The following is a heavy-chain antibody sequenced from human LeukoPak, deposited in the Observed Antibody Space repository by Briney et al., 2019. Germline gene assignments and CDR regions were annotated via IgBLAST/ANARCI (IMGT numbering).Heavy chain of an antibody. J-gene: IGHJ6*03. CDR3: ARSLRVRGVPDYMDV. CDR1: GYSISSGYY. CDR2: MYHSGTT. V-gene: IGHV4-38-2*02. Sequence: SETLSFTCTVSGYSISSGYYWVWIRQPPGKGLEWIGSMYHSGTTYYNPSLKSRVTMSVDMSKNHFSLTLSSVTAADTAVYYCARSLRVRGVPDYMDVWGKGTTVTISS. D-gene: IGHD3-10*01.